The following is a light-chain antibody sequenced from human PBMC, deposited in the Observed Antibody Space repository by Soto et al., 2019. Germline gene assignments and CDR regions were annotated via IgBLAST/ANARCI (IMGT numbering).Light chain of an antibody. V-gene: IGKV2-28*01. CDR3: MQALQTPPT. Sequence: DIVMTQSPLSLPVTPGEPASISCRSSQSLLHSNGYNYLDWYLQKPGQSPQLLIYLGSNRASGVPERFSGSGSGTDFTLKISRVEAEDVGVYYCMQALQTPPTFGQGTRLEMK. CDR1: QSLLHSNGYNY. J-gene: IGKJ5*01. CDR2: LGS.